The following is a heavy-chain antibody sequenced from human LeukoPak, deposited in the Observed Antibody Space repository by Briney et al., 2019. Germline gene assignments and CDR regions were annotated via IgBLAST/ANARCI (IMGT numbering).Heavy chain of an antibody. V-gene: IGHV3-21*01. CDR3: ARGEGYCSGGSCYVYY. J-gene: IGHJ4*02. CDR2: ISSSSSYI. Sequence: GGSLRLSCAASGFTFSSYGMSWVRQAPGKGLEWVSSISSSSSYIYYADSVKGRFTISRDNAKNSLYLQMNSLRAEDTAVYYCARGEGYCSGGSCYVYYWGQGTLVTVSS. D-gene: IGHD2-15*01. CDR1: GFTFSSYG.